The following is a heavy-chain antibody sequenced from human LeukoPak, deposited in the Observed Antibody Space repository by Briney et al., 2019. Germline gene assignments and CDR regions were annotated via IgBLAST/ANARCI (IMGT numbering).Heavy chain of an antibody. CDR3: ARDGVYGDTTNFDY. D-gene: IGHD4-17*01. J-gene: IGHJ4*02. CDR2: INPNSGST. V-gene: IGHV1-2*02. Sequence: ASVKVSCKASGYTFTAYFMHWVRQAPGQGLEWVGWINPNSGSTNYAQKFQGRVTMTRDTSISTAYLDLSSLTSDDTAVYYCARDGVYGDTTNFDYWGQGTLVTVSS. CDR1: GYTFTAYF.